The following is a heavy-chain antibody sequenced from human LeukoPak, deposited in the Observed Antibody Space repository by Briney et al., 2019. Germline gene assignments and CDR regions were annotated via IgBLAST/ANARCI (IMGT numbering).Heavy chain of an antibody. J-gene: IGHJ4*02. CDR2: ISGSGDST. Sequence: PGGTLRLSCAASGFTFRSYGMTWVRQAPGKGLEWVSAISGSGDSTYYADSVKGRFTISRDNAKNSLYLQMNSLRAEDTAVYYCATEAIAARALDYWGQGTLVTVSS. V-gene: IGHV3-23*01. D-gene: IGHD6-6*01. CDR1: GFTFRSYG. CDR3: ATEAIAARALDY.